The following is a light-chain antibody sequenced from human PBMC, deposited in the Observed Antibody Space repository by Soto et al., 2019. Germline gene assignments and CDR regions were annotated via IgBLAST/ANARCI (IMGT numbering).Light chain of an antibody. V-gene: IGLV1-40*01. Sequence: QSVLTQPPSVSGAPGQRVTISCTGSSSNIGAGYDVHWYQQLPGTAPKLLIHGNSNRPSGVPDRFSGSKSGTSASLAITGVQVEDDAADYCQSYDSSMSGYVVFGGGTKLTVL. CDR2: GNS. J-gene: IGLJ2*01. CDR3: QSYDSSMSGYVV. CDR1: SSNIGAGYD.